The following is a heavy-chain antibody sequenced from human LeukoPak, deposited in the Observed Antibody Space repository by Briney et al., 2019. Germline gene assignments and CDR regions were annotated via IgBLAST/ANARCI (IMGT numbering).Heavy chain of an antibody. D-gene: IGHD3-10*01. CDR3: AKGLYHYFGSGSYTLDF. V-gene: IGHV3-74*01. CDR2: ISNDGSAT. Sequence: GGSLRLSCAASGFTFTSHWMHWVRQDSGRGLVWVSRISNDGSATSYADSVKGRFTISRDNAKNTLYLQMNSLRADDTAVYYCAKGLYHYFGSGSYTLDFWGQGTQVTVSS. J-gene: IGHJ4*02. CDR1: GFTFTSHW.